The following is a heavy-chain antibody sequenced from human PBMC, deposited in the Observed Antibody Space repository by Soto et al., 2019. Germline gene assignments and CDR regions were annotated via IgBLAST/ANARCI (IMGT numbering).Heavy chain of an antibody. D-gene: IGHD1-7*01. CDR3: AQLRKAY. Sequence: GGSLRLSCAASGFTFSNYWMSWVRQGPGKGLEWVANIKPDGSDKYYVDSVKGRFTISRDNAKNSLYLQMNSLRAEDTAVYYCAQLRKAYCGQGTLVTVSS. CDR2: IKPDGSDK. J-gene: IGHJ4*02. V-gene: IGHV3-7*05. CDR1: GFTFSNYW.